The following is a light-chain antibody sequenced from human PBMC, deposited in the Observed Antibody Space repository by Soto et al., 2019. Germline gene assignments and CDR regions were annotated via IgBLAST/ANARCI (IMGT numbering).Light chain of an antibody. CDR3: QQTYSTPWT. J-gene: IGKJ1*01. CDR2: GAS. V-gene: IGKV1-39*01. Sequence: DIQMTQSPSSLSASMGDRVSITRRASQSIGTDLNWYQQKPGKAPKLLIYGASTLQGGVPSRFSGSVSGTEFTLTISSLQPGDLATYFCQQTYSTPWTFGQETKVDI. CDR1: QSIGTD.